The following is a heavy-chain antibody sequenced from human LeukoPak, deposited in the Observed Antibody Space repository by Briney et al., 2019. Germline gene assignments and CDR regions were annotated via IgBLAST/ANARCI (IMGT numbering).Heavy chain of an antibody. Sequence: GASAKVSCKASGFTFTSSAVQWVRQARGQRLEWIGWIVVGSGNTNYAQKFQERVTITRDMSTSTAYMELSSLRSEDTAVYYCAADRISVGATQNYYYYGMDVWGQGTTVTVSS. CDR3: AADRISVGATQNYYYYGMDV. V-gene: IGHV1-58*01. CDR1: GFTFTSSA. CDR2: IVVGSGNT. J-gene: IGHJ6*02. D-gene: IGHD1-26*01.